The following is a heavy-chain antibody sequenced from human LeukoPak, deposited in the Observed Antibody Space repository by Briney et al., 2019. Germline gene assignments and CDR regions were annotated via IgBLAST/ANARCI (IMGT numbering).Heavy chain of an antibody. Sequence: SETLSLTCTVSGGSISGFHWNWIWQPPGKGLEWIGYIYYSGRTDSNPSLKSRVTVSVDTSKNQFNLRLTSVTAADTAMYYCARRNDFDIWGPGTMVTVSS. CDR2: IYYSGRT. V-gene: IGHV4-59*08. CDR3: ARRNDFDI. CDR1: GGSISGFH. J-gene: IGHJ3*02.